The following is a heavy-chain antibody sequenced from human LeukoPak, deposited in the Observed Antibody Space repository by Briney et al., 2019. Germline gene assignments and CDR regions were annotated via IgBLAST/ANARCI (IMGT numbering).Heavy chain of an antibody. CDR1: GGSISSGSYY. V-gene: IGHV4-61*02. CDR3: ARDGGDWHSSSLYYFDY. Sequence: SETLSLTCTVSGGSISSGSYYWSWIRQPAGKGLEWIGRIYTSGSTNYNPSLKSRVTISVDTSKNQFSLKLSSVTAADTAVYYCARDGGDWHSSSLYYFDYWGQGTLVTVSS. D-gene: IGHD6-6*01. J-gene: IGHJ4*02. CDR2: IYTSGST.